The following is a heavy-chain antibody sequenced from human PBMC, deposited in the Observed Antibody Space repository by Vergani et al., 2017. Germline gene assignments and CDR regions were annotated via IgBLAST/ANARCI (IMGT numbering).Heavy chain of an antibody. CDR2: ISSSSSTI. Sequence: EVQLVESGGGLVQPGGSLRLSCAASGFTFSSYSMNWVRQAPGKGLEWVSYISSSSSTIYYADSVKGRFTISRDNAKNSLYLQMNSLRAEDTAVYYCARGLIVVVTPSYDIWCQGTMVTVSS. J-gene: IGHJ3*02. D-gene: IGHD3-22*01. CDR3: ARGLIVVVTPSYDI. V-gene: IGHV3-48*01. CDR1: GFTFSSYS.